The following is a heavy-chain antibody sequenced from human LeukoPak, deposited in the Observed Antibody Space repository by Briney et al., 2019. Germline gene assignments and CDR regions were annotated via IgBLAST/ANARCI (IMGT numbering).Heavy chain of an antibody. CDR2: ISSTGGTA. V-gene: IGHV3-23*01. D-gene: IGHD1-26*01. J-gene: IGHJ6*03. CDR3: AKGRGWEASYYYYYMDV. CDR1: GFTFSSFG. Sequence: GSLRLSCAASGFTFSSFGMSWVRQAPGKGLEWVSAISSTGGTAYYTDSVKGRFTISRDNSKNTLYLQMNSLRAEDTAVYYCAKGRGWEASYYYYYMDVWGKGTTVTISS.